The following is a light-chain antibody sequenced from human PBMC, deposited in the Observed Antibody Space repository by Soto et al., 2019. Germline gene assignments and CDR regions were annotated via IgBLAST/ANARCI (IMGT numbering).Light chain of an antibody. Sequence: QSALTQPASVSGSPGQSITISCTGTSSDVGGYNYVSWYQQHPGKAPKLMIYNVSNRPSGVSNRFSGSKSGNTASLTISGLQAEDEGHYYCSSFTSTNTVLFGGGNKLTVL. CDR1: SSDVGGYNY. V-gene: IGLV2-14*01. J-gene: IGLJ2*01. CDR3: SSFTSTNTVL. CDR2: NVS.